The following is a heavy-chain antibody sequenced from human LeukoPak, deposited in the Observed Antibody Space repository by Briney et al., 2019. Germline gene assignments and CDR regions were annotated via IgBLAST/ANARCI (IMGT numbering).Heavy chain of an antibody. Sequence: PSETLSLTCTVSGGSISSYYWSWIRQPPGKGLEWIGYIYYSGSTYYNPSLKSRVTISVDTSKNQFSLKLSSVTAADTAVYYCAREGSLRDGYNYIDYWGQGTLVTVSS. CDR3: AREGSLRDGYNYIDY. CDR1: GGSISSYY. V-gene: IGHV4-59*06. CDR2: IYYSGST. D-gene: IGHD5-24*01. J-gene: IGHJ4*02.